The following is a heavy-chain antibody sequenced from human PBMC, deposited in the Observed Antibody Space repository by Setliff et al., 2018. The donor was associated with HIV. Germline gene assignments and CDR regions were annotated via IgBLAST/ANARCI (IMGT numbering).Heavy chain of an antibody. CDR3: ARVGLGGAFDI. Sequence: HPGGSLRLSCAASGFTVSSNYMSWVRQVPGKGLAWVSRVYSAGTTTTYADSVKGRFTISRDNGKNTLYLQMNSLRAEDSAVYFCARVGLGGAFDIWGQGTKVTVSS. D-gene: IGHD1-26*01. CDR2: VYSAGTTT. V-gene: IGHV3-74*01. J-gene: IGHJ3*02. CDR1: GFTVSSNY.